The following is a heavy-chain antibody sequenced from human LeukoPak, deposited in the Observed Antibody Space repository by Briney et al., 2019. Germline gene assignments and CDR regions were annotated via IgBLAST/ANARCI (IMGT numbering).Heavy chain of an antibody. CDR1: GYTFTGYY. V-gene: IGHV1-2*06. J-gene: IGHJ6*02. CDR2: INPNSGGT. CDR3: AREDSNPKYYYYYGMDV. Sequence: ASVKVSCKASGYTFTGYYMNWVRQAPGQGLEWMGRINPNSGGTKYAQKFQGRVTMTRDTSINTAHMELSRLRSDDTAVYYCAREDSNPKYYYYYGMDVWGQGTTVTVSS. D-gene: IGHD4-11*01.